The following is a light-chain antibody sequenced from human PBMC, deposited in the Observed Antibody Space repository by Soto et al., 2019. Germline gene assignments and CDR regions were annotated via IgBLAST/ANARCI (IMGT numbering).Light chain of an antibody. CDR2: EGS. Sequence: QSALTQPPSVSGSPGRSITLSCTRTSSDVGSYNLVSWYQQHPGKAPKLMIYEGSKRPSGVSNRFSGSKSGNTASLTISGLQAEDEADYYCCSYAGSTGVFGTGTKVTVL. J-gene: IGLJ1*01. CDR1: SSDVGSYNL. CDR3: CSYAGSTGV. V-gene: IGLV2-23*01.